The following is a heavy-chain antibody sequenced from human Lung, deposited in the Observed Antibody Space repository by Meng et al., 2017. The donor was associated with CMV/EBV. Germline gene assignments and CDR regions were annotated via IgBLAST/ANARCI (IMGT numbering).Heavy chain of an antibody. CDR2: MNPNSGNT. CDR3: ARTRIEVEPDGRKIKFYNYGMDV. D-gene: IGHD2-2*01. Sequence: ASXXVSXKASGYTFTTYDINWVRQATGQGLEWMGWMNPNSGNTGYAQKFQGRVTLTRVTSISTAYMELSSLTSDDTAVYYCARTRIEVEPDGRKIKFYNYGMDVXGPGXTVTVSS. CDR1: GYTFTTYD. J-gene: IGHJ6*02. V-gene: IGHV1-8*01.